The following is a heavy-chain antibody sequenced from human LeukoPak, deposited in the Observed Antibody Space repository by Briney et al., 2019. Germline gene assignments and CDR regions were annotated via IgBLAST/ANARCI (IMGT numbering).Heavy chain of an antibody. CDR2: ISYDGGNK. Sequence: PGWSLRLSCAASGFTFSDHLMHWVRQAPSKGLEWVAIISYDGGNKYYADSVKGRFTISRDNSKNTLYLQMNSLSTEDTALYYCVRDKRRFYYANSEYYFDFWGQGTLVTVSS. J-gene: IGHJ4*02. D-gene: IGHD3-22*01. V-gene: IGHV3-30*03. CDR3: VRDKRRFYYANSEYYFDF. CDR1: GFTFSDHL.